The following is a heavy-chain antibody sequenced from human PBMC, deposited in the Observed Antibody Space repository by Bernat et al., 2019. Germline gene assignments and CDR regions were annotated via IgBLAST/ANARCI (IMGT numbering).Heavy chain of an antibody. V-gene: IGHV4-39*01. CDR2: IYYSGST. D-gene: IGHD3-10*01. J-gene: IGHJ4*02. CDR1: GGSISSSSYY. Sequence: QLQLQESGPGLVKPSETLSLTCTVSGGSISSSSYYWGWIRQPPGKGLEWIGSIYYSGSTYYNPSLKSRVTISVDTSKNQFSLKLSSVTAADTAVYYCARHRERWGYYGSGSTPFDYWGQGTLVTVSS. CDR3: ARHRERWGYYGSGSTPFDY.